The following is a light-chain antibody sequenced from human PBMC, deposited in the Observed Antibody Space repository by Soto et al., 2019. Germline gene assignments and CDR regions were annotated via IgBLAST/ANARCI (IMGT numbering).Light chain of an antibody. Sequence: DVVMTQSPLSLPVTLGQPASISCRSSQSLVHSDGNTYLNWFQQRPGQSPRRLIYKVSNRDSGVPDRFSGSGSGTDCTLKISRVEADDVGVYFCMQGSHWPPYTFGQGTKLEIK. CDR1: QSLVHSDGNTY. J-gene: IGKJ2*01. CDR2: KVS. CDR3: MQGSHWPPYT. V-gene: IGKV2-30*02.